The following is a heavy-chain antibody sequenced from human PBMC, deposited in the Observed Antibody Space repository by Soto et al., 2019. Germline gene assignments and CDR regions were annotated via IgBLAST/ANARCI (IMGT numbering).Heavy chain of an antibody. CDR2: ISAYNGNT. CDR3: ARGPSDYDILTAGFDR. D-gene: IGHD3-9*01. CDR1: GYTFTSYG. J-gene: IGHJ5*02. V-gene: IGHV1-18*04. Sequence: ASVKVSCKASGYTFTSYGISWVRQAPGQGLEWMGWISAYNGNTNYAQKLQGRVTMTTDTSTSTAYMELRSLRSDDTAVYYCARGPSDYDILTAGFDRWGQGTLVTVSS.